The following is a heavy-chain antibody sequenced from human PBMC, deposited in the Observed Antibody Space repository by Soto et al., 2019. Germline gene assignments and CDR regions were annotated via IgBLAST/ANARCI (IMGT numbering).Heavy chain of an antibody. Sequence: QVQLVESGGGVVQPGRSLRLSCAASACNFSSYVMHWVRQAPGKGLEWVAVIWYDGGNKYYANSVKGRFTISRDNSKNTLYLQMNSLRAEDTAVYYCARDGQWLPRDGLRSSYYFDYWGQGTLVTASS. CDR1: ACNFSSYV. D-gene: IGHD6-19*01. CDR2: IWYDGGNK. J-gene: IGHJ4*02. V-gene: IGHV3-33*01. CDR3: ARDGQWLPRDGLRSSYYFDY.